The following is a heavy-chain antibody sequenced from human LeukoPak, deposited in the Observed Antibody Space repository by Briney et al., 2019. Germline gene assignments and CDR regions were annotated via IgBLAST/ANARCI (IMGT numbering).Heavy chain of an antibody. CDR2: ISHGGDSA. V-gene: IGHV3-23*01. D-gene: IGHD6-19*01. CDR3: AKDGYSSGLVTYYFDY. J-gene: IGHJ4*02. Sequence: PGGSLRLSCTASGFTFSTYAMTWVRQAPGKGLEWVSVISHGGDSAWYADSVKGRFTISRDNSKNTLYLQMNSLRAEDTAVYYCAKDGYSSGLVTYYFDYWGQGTLVTVSS. CDR1: GFTFSTYA.